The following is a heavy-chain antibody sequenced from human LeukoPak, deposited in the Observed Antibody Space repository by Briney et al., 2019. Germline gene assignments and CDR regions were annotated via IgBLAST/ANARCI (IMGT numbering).Heavy chain of an antibody. V-gene: IGHV4-61*02. CDR3: ARGIGTSYDSSRDAFDM. D-gene: IGHD3-22*01. J-gene: IGHJ3*02. Sequence: SSQTLSLTRTVSAGSISSGDYYWSWIRQPAGKGLEWIGRIYSPGTNYNYNPSLKSRVTISIDTSKNQFSLKLTSVTAADTAVYYCARGIGTSYDSSRDAFDMWGQGIMVTVSS. CDR1: AGSISSGDYY. CDR2: IYSPGTN.